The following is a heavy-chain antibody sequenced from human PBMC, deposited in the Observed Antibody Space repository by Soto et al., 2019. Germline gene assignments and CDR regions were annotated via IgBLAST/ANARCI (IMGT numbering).Heavy chain of an antibody. CDR3: ANGGIALAGTYSAGPWFDH. V-gene: IGHV3-23*01. Sequence: XVCLRLSCAACGFRFSSYAMSWVRQAPGKGLEWVSAISGSVGSTYYADSVKGRFTISRDNSKNTLYLQMNSLRAEDTAVYYCANGGIALAGTYSAGPWFDHWGQGTLVTVS. J-gene: IGHJ5*02. CDR2: ISGSVGST. D-gene: IGHD6-19*01. CDR1: GFRFSSYA.